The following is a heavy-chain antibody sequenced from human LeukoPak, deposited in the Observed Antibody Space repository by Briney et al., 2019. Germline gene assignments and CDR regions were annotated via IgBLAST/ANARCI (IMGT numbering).Heavy chain of an antibody. CDR3: ARDCSSTSCD. CDR2: ISYDGSNK. CDR1: GSTFSSYA. V-gene: IGHV3-30*04. D-gene: IGHD2-2*01. J-gene: IGHJ4*02. Sequence: GGSLRLSCAASGSTFSSYAMHWVRQAPGKGLEWVAVISYDGSNKYYADSVKGRFTISRDNSKNTLYLQMNSLRAEDTAVYYCARDCSSTSCDWGQGTLVTVSS.